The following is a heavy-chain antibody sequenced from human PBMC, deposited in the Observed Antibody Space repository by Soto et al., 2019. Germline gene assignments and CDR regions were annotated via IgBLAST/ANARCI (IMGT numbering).Heavy chain of an antibody. CDR2: IIPIFGTA. J-gene: IGHJ6*02. CDR3: ARDPSLYSNYGYYYGMDV. Sequence: SVKVSCKASGGTFSSYAISWGRQAPGQGLEWMGGIIPIFGTANYAQKFQGRVTITADESTSTAYMELSSLRSEDTAVYYCARDPSLYSNYGYYYGMDVWRQGTTVTVSS. D-gene: IGHD4-4*01. CDR1: GGTFSSYA. V-gene: IGHV1-69*01.